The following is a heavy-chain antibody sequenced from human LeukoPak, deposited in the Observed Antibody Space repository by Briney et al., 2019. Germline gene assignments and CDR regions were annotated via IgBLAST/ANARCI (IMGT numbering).Heavy chain of an antibody. J-gene: IGHJ4*02. Sequence: GGSLRLSCTASGFTFGDYAMSWFRQAPGKGLEWVGFIRSKAYGGTTEYAASVKGRFTISRDDSKSIAYLQMNSLKTEDTAVYYCTRDPSRFLIDLYVPPYFDYWGQGTLVTVSS. CDR2: IRSKAYGGTT. D-gene: IGHD2-8*01. V-gene: IGHV3-49*03. CDR3: TRDPSRFLIDLYVPPYFDY. CDR1: GFTFGDYA.